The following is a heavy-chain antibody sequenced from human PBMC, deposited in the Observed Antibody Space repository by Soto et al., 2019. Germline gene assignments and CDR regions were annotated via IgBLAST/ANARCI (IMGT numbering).Heavy chain of an antibody. CDR2: IIPMSGKA. V-gene: IGHV1-69*01. CDR1: GGTFNSYV. J-gene: IGHJ4*02. D-gene: IGHD1-1*01. CDR3: AIGWNDFPH. Sequence: QVKLVQSGAEVKKPGSSVNVSCKASGGTFNSYVISWVRQAPGQGLQCMGGIIPMSGKANYARNFQGRVTITADESRSTVYMELSRLRSEDTAVYYCAIGWNDFPHWGQGTLVTVSS.